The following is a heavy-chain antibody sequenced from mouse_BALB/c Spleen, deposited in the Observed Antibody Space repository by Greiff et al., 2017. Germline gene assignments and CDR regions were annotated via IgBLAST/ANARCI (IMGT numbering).Heavy chain of an antibody. CDR2: ISSGGST. J-gene: IGHJ3*01. Sequence: EVKLMESGGGLVKPGGSLKLSCAASGLTFSSYAMSWVRQTPEKRLEWVASISSGGSTYYPDSVKGRFTISRDNARNILYLQMSSLRSEDTAMYYCARAEITTVPWFAYWGKETLVTVSA. CDR1: GLTFSSYA. CDR3: ARAEITTVPWFAY. D-gene: IGHD1-1*01. V-gene: IGHV5-6-5*01.